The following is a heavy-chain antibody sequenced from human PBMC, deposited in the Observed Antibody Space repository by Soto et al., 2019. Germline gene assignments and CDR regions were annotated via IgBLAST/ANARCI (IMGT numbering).Heavy chain of an antibody. CDR3: ARGDYGEYDAYNWFVP. V-gene: IGHV4-34*02. D-gene: IGHD4-17*01. J-gene: IGHJ5*02. Sequence: QVQLQQWGAGPLKPSETLSLTCAVYGGSFGNRFWSWIRQPPGKGLEWIGEIHRSGRTNYNPSFKSGLTISIDTSRNQFSLRLTSVTAADTAVYYCARGDYGEYDAYNWFVPWGQGTLVSVSS. CDR1: GGSFGNRF. CDR2: IHRSGRT.